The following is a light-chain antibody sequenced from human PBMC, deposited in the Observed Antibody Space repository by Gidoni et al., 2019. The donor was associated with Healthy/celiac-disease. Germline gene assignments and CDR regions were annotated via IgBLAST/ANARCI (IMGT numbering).Light chain of an antibody. Sequence: QSALTQPAPVSGSPGQSITISCTGTSSDVGGYNYFSWYQQHPGKAPKLMIYDVSNRPSGVSNRFSGSKSGNTASLTISGLQAEDEADYYCSSYTSSSTPVVFGGGTKLTVL. CDR3: SSYTSSSTPVV. CDR2: DVS. V-gene: IGLV2-14*01. CDR1: SSDVGGYNY. J-gene: IGLJ2*01.